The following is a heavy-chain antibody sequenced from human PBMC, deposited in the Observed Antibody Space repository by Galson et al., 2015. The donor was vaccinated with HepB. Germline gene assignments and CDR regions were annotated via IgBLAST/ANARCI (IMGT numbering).Heavy chain of an antibody. D-gene: IGHD3-22*01. Sequence: SLRLSCAASGFTFSSYGMHWVRQAPGKGLEWVAFIRYDGSNKYYADSVKGRFTISRDNSKNTLYLQMNSLRAEDTAVYYCAKDDLQLYYDSSGYFPYYYGMDVWGQGTTVTVSS. CDR3: AKDDLQLYYDSSGYFPYYYGMDV. CDR2: IRYDGSNK. V-gene: IGHV3-30*02. CDR1: GFTFSSYG. J-gene: IGHJ6*02.